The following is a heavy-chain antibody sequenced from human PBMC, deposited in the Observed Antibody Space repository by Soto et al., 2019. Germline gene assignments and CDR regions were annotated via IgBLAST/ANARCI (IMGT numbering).Heavy chain of an antibody. CDR1: GGSISSYY. V-gene: IGHV4-59*01. J-gene: IGHJ4*02. Sequence: PSETLSLTCTVSGGSISSYYWSWIRQPPGKGLEWIGYIYYSGSTNYNPSLKSRVTISVDTSKNQFSLKLSSVTAADTAVYYCARIGYCSSTSCSRQGNFDYWGQGTLVTVSS. CDR3: ARIGYCSSTSCSRQGNFDY. CDR2: IYYSGST. D-gene: IGHD2-2*01.